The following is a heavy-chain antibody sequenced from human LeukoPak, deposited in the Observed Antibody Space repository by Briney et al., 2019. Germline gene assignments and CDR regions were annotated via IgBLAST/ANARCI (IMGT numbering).Heavy chain of an antibody. J-gene: IGHJ4*02. CDR2: ISYDGSNK. V-gene: IGHV3-30*04. Sequence: PGGSLRLSCAASGFTFSSYAMHWVRQAPGKGLEWVAVISYDGSNKYYADSVKGRFTISRDNSKNTLYLQMNSLRAEDTAVYYCARDGYYYDSSGYYYDYIVGGPLDYWGQGTLVTVSS. CDR1: GFTFSSYA. D-gene: IGHD3-22*01. CDR3: ARDGYYYDSSGYYYDYIVGGPLDY.